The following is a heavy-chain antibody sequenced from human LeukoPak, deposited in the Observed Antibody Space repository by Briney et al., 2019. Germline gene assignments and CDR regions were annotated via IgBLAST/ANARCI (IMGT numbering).Heavy chain of an antibody. D-gene: IGHD1-26*01. CDR2: ISSSSSTI. CDR3: AREDSGSGDY. V-gene: IGHV3-48*01. Sequence: GSLRLSCAASGFTFSSYSMNWVRQAPGKGLEWVSYISSSSSTIYYADSVKGRFTISRDNAKNSLYLQMNSLRAEDTAVYYCAREDSGSGDYWGQGTLVTVSS. CDR1: GFTFSSYS. J-gene: IGHJ4*02.